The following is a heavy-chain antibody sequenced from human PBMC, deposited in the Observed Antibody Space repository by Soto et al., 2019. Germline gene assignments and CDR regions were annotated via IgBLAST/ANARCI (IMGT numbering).Heavy chain of an antibody. V-gene: IGHV6-1*01. Sequence: QSQTLSLTCAISGDSVSSNSAAWNWIRQSPSRGLEWLGRTYYRSKWYNDYAVSVKSRITINPDTSKNQFSLQLNSVTPEDTAVYYCARDSGITMVRGVITFDYWGQGTLVTVSS. CDR3: ARDSGITMVRGVITFDY. D-gene: IGHD3-10*01. CDR1: GDSVSSNSAA. CDR2: TYYRSKWYN. J-gene: IGHJ4*02.